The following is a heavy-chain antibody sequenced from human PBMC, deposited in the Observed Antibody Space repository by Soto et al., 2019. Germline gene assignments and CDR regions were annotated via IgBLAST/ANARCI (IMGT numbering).Heavy chain of an antibody. Sequence: SETLSLTCAVYGGSFSGYYWSWIRQPPGKGLEWIGEINHSGSTNYNPSLKSRVTISVDTSKNQFSLKLSSVTAADTAVYYCARGGARYYDILTGYSKIRGFDYWGQGTLVTVSS. J-gene: IGHJ4*02. CDR3: ARGGARYYDILTGYSKIRGFDY. CDR1: GGSFSGYY. D-gene: IGHD3-9*01. V-gene: IGHV4-34*01. CDR2: INHSGST.